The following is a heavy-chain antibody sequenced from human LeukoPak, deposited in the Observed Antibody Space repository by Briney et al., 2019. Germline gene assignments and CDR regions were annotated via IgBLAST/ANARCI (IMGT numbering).Heavy chain of an antibody. CDR3: AREEAGGLFDY. Sequence: ASVKISFKASGYTFTSYFMHWVRRAPGQGLEWMGMINPSGGTTNYAQKFQGRVTMTRDTSTSTVYMELSSLTSEDTAVYYCAREEAGGLFDYWGQGTLVTVSS. V-gene: IGHV1-46*01. CDR1: GYTFTSYF. J-gene: IGHJ4*02. D-gene: IGHD3-16*01. CDR2: INPSGGTT.